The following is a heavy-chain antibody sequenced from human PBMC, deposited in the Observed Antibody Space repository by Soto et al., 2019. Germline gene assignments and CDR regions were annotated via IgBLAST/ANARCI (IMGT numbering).Heavy chain of an antibody. CDR1: GFTFSSYA. V-gene: IGHV3-30-3*01. D-gene: IGHD2-15*01. CDR2: ISYDGSNK. CDR3: ARAGDIVVVVAATRFGWFDP. J-gene: IGHJ5*02. Sequence: QVQLVESGGGVVQPGRSLRLSCAASGFTFSSYAMHWVRQAPGKGLEWVAVISYDGSNKYYADSVKGRFTISRDNSKNTLYLQMNSLRAEATSVYYCARAGDIVVVVAATRFGWFDPWGQGTLVTVSS.